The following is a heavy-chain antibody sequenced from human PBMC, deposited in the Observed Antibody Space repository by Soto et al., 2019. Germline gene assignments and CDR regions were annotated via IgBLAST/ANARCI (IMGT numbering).Heavy chain of an antibody. V-gene: IGHV4-30-2*01. Sequence: QLQLQESGSGLVKPSQTLSLTCDVSGGSISSGGFSWNWIRQPPGKGLEWIGYIYHSGSSYYNPSLKSRITISLDRAKNRFSLKLNSVTAADAAVYYCARDWGYCSTSNCREPAFDVWGQGTVVTVSS. CDR1: GGSISSGGFS. D-gene: IGHD2-2*01. CDR3: ARDWGYCSTSNCREPAFDV. CDR2: IYHSGSS. J-gene: IGHJ3*01.